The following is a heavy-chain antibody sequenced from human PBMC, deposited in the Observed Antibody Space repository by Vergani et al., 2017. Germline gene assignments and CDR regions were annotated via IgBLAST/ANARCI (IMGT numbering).Heavy chain of an antibody. CDR3: ARELSYYYGSGSDDYTPYYYEGMYV. D-gene: IGHD3-10*01. CDR1: GGSINTGAYY. V-gene: IGHV4-61*02. Sequence: QVQLQESGPRLVRPSQTLSLTCTVSGGSINTGAYYWSWIRQPAGKGLEWIGRVYTSGMTNYNPSLKSRVTILVDRSKSQLSLKLTSVTAGDTAVYFCARELSYYYGSGSDDYTPYYYEGMYVWGPGTTVTVSS. CDR2: VYTSGMT. J-gene: IGHJ6*02.